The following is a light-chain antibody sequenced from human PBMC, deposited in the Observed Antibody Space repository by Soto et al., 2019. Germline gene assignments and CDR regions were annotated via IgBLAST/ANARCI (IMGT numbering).Light chain of an antibody. CDR3: QQYVILPFT. Sequence: EIVLTQSPGTLSLSPGERATLSCRASQSVSNNYLAWYQQKPGQAPRLLIYGASNRATGIPDRFSGSGSGTDFTLTISRLEPEDFALYYCQQYVILPFTFGPGTKVDIK. CDR2: GAS. CDR1: QSVSNNY. J-gene: IGKJ3*01. V-gene: IGKV3-20*01.